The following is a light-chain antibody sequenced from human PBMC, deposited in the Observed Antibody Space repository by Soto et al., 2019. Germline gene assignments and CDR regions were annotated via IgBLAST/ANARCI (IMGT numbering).Light chain of an antibody. CDR2: GAS. CDR3: QQDSSWPLT. V-gene: IGKV3-15*01. Sequence: SPAARAASSGKGTHRSCRASQSVSTNLAWYQQKPGQPPRLLIYGASTRATAVPARFTAGGSGAEFTLTISSLQSDDLAVYYCQQDSSWPLTFGGGTKVDIK. J-gene: IGKJ4*01. CDR1: QSVSTN.